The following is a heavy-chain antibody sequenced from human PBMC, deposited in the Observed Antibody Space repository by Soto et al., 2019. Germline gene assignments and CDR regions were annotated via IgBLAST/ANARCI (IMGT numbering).Heavy chain of an antibody. CDR2: INHSGST. V-gene: IGHV4-34*01. Sequence: SETLSLTCAVYGGSFSGYYWSWIRQPPGKGLEWIGEINHSGSTNYNPSLKSRVTISVDTSKNQFSLKLSSVTAADTTVYYCAREGGSGSYFDYWGQGTLVTVSS. CDR1: GGSFSGYY. J-gene: IGHJ4*02. CDR3: AREGGSGSYFDY. D-gene: IGHD1-26*01.